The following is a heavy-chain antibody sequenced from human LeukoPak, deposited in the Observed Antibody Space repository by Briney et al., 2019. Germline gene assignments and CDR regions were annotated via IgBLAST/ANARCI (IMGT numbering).Heavy chain of an antibody. CDR3: ARTYYDVWSPPNYYMDV. CDR1: SGSISSYY. Sequence: SETLSLTCTVSSGSISSYYWSWIRQPPGKGLEWIGYIYYSGSTNYNPSLKSRVTISVDTSKNQFSLKLSSVTAADTAVYYCARTYYDVWSPPNYYMDVWGKGTTVTVSS. J-gene: IGHJ6*03. CDR2: IYYSGST. V-gene: IGHV4-59*08. D-gene: IGHD3-3*01.